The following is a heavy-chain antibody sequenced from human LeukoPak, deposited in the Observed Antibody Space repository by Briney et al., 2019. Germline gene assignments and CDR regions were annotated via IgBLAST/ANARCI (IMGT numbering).Heavy chain of an antibody. CDR1: GYTFTGYY. CDR2: INPNSGGT. D-gene: IGHD6-19*01. J-gene: IGHJ3*02. Sequence: ASVKVSCKASGYTFTGYYMHWVRQAPGQGLGWMGRINPNSGGTNYAQKFQGRVTMTRDTSISTAYMELSRLRSDDTAVYYCARSWQWLVRVGAFDIWGQGTMVTVSS. V-gene: IGHV1-2*06. CDR3: ARSWQWLVRVGAFDI.